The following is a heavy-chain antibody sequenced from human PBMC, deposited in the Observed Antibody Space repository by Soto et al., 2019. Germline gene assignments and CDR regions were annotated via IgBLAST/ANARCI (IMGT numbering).Heavy chain of an antibody. CDR3: ARRGMNCECSGGSCYEYFDY. Sequence: ASVKVSCKASGYTFTSYGISWVRQAPGQGLEWMGWISAYNGNTNYAQKLQGRVTMTTDTSTSTAYMELRSLRSDDTAVYYCARRGMNCECSGGSCYEYFDYWGQGTLVTVSS. D-gene: IGHD2-15*01. V-gene: IGHV1-18*01. CDR1: GYTFTSYG. CDR2: ISAYNGNT. J-gene: IGHJ4*02.